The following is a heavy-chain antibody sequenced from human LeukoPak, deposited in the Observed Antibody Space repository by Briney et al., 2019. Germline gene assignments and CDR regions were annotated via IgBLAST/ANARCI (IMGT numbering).Heavy chain of an antibody. CDR3: ARDLHY. V-gene: IGHV3-66*01. J-gene: IGHJ4*02. CDR1: GFSVSSNY. D-gene: IGHD5/OR15-5a*01. CDR2: INSGGST. Sequence: GGSLRLSCAASGFSVSSNYMSWVRQAPGKGLEWVSVINSGGSTYYADSVEGRFTISRDSSKDTLFLQLNSLRAEDTAVYYCARDLHYWGQGTLVTVSS.